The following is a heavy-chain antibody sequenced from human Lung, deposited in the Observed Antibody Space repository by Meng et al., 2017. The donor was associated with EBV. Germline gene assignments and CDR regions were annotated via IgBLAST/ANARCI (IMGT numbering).Heavy chain of an antibody. CDR2: IYHGGST. CDR1: GGSISSINW. V-gene: IGHV4-4*02. CDR3: ARSPYSGSALPFFDY. J-gene: IGHJ4*02. Sequence: QVQLQESGPGLVKPSETLSLTCAVSGGSISSINWWTWVRQPPGKGLEWIGEIYHGGSTNYNPSLKSRVTISVDKSKNQFSLKLSSVTAADTAVYYCARSPYSGSALPFFDYWGQGSLVTVSS. D-gene: IGHD1-26*01.